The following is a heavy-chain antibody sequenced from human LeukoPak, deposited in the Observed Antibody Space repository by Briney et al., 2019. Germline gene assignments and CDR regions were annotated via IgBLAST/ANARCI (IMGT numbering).Heavy chain of an antibody. Sequence: PGGSLRLSCAASGFTFSSYAMSWVRQTPGKGLEWVSVISGSGDSTYYADSVKGRFTISRDNSKNTLYLQMNSLRAEDTAVYYCAKDPSGSIAARKAFGYWGQGTLVTVSS. J-gene: IGHJ4*02. CDR1: GFTFSSYA. CDR3: AKDPSGSIAARKAFGY. CDR2: ISGSGDST. D-gene: IGHD6-6*01. V-gene: IGHV3-23*01.